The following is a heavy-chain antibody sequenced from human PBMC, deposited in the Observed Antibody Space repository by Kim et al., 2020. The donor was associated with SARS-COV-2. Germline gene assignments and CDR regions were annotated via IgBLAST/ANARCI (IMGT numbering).Heavy chain of an antibody. J-gene: IGHJ4*02. CDR2: IKSKTDGGTT. CDR3: TTDPNYQIVVVPAAMVDY. Sequence: GGSLRLSCAASGFTFSNAWMSWVRQAPGKGLEWVGRIKSKTDGGTTDYAAPVKGRFTISRDDSKNTLYLQMNSLKTEDTAVYYCTTDPNYQIVVVPAAMVDYWGQGTLVTVSS. V-gene: IGHV3-15*01. CDR1: GFTFSNAW. D-gene: IGHD2-2*01.